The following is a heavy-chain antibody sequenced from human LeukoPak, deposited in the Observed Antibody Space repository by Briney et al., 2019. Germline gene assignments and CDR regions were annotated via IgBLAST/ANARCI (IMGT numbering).Heavy chain of an antibody. CDR3: ARVVGSGWDHDAFDI. D-gene: IGHD6-19*01. Sequence: GGSLRLSCAASGFTFDDYGMSWVRQAPGKGLEWVSGTNWNGGSTGYADSVKGRFTISRDNAKNSLYLQMNSLRAEDTALYYCARVVGSGWDHDAFDIWGQGTMVTVSS. CDR1: GFTFDDYG. V-gene: IGHV3-20*04. CDR2: TNWNGGST. J-gene: IGHJ3*02.